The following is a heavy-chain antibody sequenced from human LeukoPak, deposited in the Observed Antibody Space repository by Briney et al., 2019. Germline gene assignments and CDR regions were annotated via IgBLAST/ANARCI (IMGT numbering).Heavy chain of an antibody. D-gene: IGHD5-18*01. CDR2: INNDGRST. V-gene: IGHV3-74*01. CDR1: GFTVSGTW. J-gene: IGHJ4*02. Sequence: SGGSLRLSCAASGFTVSGTWMHWVRQAPGKGLVWVSRINNDGRSTSYADPVKGRFTISRDNAKSTLYMQMNSLRAEDTAVYYCGTAFEFWGQGTLVTVSS. CDR3: GTAFEF.